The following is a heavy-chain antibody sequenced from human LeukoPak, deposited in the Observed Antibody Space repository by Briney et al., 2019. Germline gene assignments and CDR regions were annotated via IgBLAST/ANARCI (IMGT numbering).Heavy chain of an antibody. V-gene: IGHV4-39*07. CDR3: ARNKGSSWIDY. CDR1: GGSISSSSYY. D-gene: IGHD6-13*01. Sequence: SETLSLTCTVSGGSISSSSYYWGWIRQPPGKGLEWIGYIYYSGSTYYNPSLKSRVTMSVDTSKNQFSLKLSSVTAVDTAVYYCARNKGSSWIDYWGQGTLVTVSS. CDR2: IYYSGST. J-gene: IGHJ4*02.